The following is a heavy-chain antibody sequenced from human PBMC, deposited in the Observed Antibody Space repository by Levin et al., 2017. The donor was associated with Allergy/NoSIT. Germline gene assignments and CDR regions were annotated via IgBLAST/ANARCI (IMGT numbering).Heavy chain of an antibody. CDR1: GFTFSSYS. V-gene: IGHV3-21*01. D-gene: IGHD6-6*01. CDR2: ISSSSSYI. CDR3: ARGSSSVSPDFDY. Sequence: GGSLRLSCAASGFTFSSYSMNWVRQAPGKGLEWVSSISSSSSYIYYADSVKGRFTISRDNAKNSLYLQMNSLRAEDTAVYYCARGSSSVSPDFDYWGQGTLVTVSS. J-gene: IGHJ4*02.